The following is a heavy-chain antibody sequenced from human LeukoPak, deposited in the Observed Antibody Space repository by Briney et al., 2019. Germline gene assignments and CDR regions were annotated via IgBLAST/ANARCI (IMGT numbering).Heavy chain of an antibody. CDR2: ISYDGNTI. V-gene: IGHV3-30*18. D-gene: IGHD1-26*01. Sequence: PGRSLRLSCAASGFSFSSYGMHWVRQAPGKGLEWLTVISYDGNTIYYADSVKGRFTISRVNSKNTLYLQMNSLRIEDTAVYYCAKDLSVVGAHDSFDVWGQGTMVTVSS. J-gene: IGHJ3*01. CDR1: GFSFSSYG. CDR3: AKDLSVVGAHDSFDV.